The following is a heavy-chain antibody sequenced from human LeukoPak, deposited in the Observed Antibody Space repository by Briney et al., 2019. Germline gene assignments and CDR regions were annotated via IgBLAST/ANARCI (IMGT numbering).Heavy chain of an antibody. V-gene: IGHV4-38-2*02. CDR3: ARDSYSSGWYGY. CDR1: GYSISSGYY. Sequence: SETLSLTCGVSGYSISSGYYWGWIRQPPGKGLEWIGIIYHSGSTYYNPSLKSRVTISVDTSKNQFSLKLSSVTAADTAVYYCARDSYSSGWYGYWGQGTLVTVSS. J-gene: IGHJ4*02. CDR2: IYHSGST. D-gene: IGHD6-19*01.